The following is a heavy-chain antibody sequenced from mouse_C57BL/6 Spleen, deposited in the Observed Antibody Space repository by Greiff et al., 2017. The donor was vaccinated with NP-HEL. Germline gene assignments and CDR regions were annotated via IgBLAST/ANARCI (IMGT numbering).Heavy chain of an antibody. D-gene: IGHD2-4*01. V-gene: IGHV1-80*01. CDR2: IYPGDGDT. CDR3: ARFSDYGGWYFDV. Sequence: VQLQQSGAELVKPGASVKISCKASGYAFSSYWMNWVKQRPGKGLEWIGQIYPGDGDTNYNGKFKGKATLTAAKSSSTAYMQLSSLTSEDSAVYFCARFSDYGGWYFDVWGTGTTVTVSS. CDR1: GYAFSSYW. J-gene: IGHJ1*03.